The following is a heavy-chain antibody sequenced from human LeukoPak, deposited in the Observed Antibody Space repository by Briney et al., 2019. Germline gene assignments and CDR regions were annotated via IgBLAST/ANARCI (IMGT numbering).Heavy chain of an antibody. CDR2: ISSDGSST. Sequence: PGGSLRLSCAASGFTFSSYAMYWVRQAPGKGLVWVSRISSDGSSTIYADSVKGRFTISRDNAKNSLYLQMNSLRAEDTAVYYCARPSHDYGEYYYYYYGMDVWGQGTTVTVSS. CDR3: ARPSHDYGEYYYYYYGMDV. D-gene: IGHD4-17*01. V-gene: IGHV3-74*01. J-gene: IGHJ6*02. CDR1: GFTFSSYA.